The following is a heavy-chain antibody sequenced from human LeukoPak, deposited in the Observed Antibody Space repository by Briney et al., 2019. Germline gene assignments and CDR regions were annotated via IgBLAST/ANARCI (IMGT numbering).Heavy chain of an antibody. D-gene: IGHD5-12*01. V-gene: IGHV3-74*01. J-gene: IGHJ4*02. CDR1: GFTLSAYW. Sequence: GGSLRLSCAASGFTLSAYWMHWVRQAPGKGLMWVSRIEGDGNRITYADSVKGRFTISRDNAKNTLYLQMNSLRAEDTAVYYCTRDRRNLGYDYWGQGTLVTVSS. CDR2: IEGDGNRI. CDR3: TRDRRNLGYDY.